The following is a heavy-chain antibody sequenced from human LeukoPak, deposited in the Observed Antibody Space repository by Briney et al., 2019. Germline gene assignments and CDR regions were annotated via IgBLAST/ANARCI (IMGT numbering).Heavy chain of an antibody. D-gene: IGHD6-13*01. J-gene: IGHJ4*02. CDR2: IAFDGSNK. CDR3: ARESAAAGTY. CDR1: GFTFSGYA. Sequence: GGSLRLSCAASGFTFSGYAMHWVRQAPGKGLEWVAVIAFDGSNKYYADSVKGRFTISRDNSKNTLYLQMNSLRAEDTAVFYCARESAAAGTYWGQGTLVTVSS. V-gene: IGHV3-30*04.